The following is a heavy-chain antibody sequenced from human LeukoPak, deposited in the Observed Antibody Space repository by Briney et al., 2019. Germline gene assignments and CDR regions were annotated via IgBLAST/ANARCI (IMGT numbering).Heavy chain of an antibody. CDR3: AKARGGTYRTYFFVY. CDR1: GFTFSNYA. V-gene: IGHV3-23*01. J-gene: IGHJ4*02. CDR2: SGSGGDT. Sequence: SGGSLRLSCVASGFTFSNYAMNWVRQAPGKGLEWVSGSGSGGDTYYVDSVKGRFTISSDTSKTTLYLQMDSLGAEDTAIYYCAKARGGTYRTYFFVYWGEGTLVTVSS. D-gene: IGHD1-26*01.